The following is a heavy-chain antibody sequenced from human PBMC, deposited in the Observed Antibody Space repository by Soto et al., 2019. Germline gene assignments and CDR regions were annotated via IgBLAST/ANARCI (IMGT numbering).Heavy chain of an antibody. CDR3: ARGIEGWYQALYYYGMDV. CDR2: IYYSGST. D-gene: IGHD6-19*01. J-gene: IGHJ6*02. Sequence: QVQLQESGPGLVKPSETLSLTCTVSGGSVSSGSYYWSWIRQPPGKGLEWIGYIYYSGSTNYNPSLNSRVTISVDTSKNQCSLKLSSVTAADTAVYYGARGIEGWYQALYYYGMDVWRQGTTVTVSS. V-gene: IGHV4-61*01. CDR1: GGSVSSGSYY.